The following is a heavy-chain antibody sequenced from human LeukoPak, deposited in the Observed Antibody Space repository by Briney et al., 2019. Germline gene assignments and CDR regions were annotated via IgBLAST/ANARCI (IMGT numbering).Heavy chain of an antibody. J-gene: IGHJ4*02. CDR3: ARDVSFSYGYFDY. Sequence: GASVKVSCKASGYSFTTYGISWVRQAPGQGLEWMGWISPNNGNTNYAQNLQGRVTMTTDTSTSTAYMELRSLRSDDTAVYYCARDVSFSYGYFDYWGQGTLVTVSS. CDR2: ISPNNGNT. V-gene: IGHV1-18*01. CDR1: GYSFTTYG. D-gene: IGHD3-16*01.